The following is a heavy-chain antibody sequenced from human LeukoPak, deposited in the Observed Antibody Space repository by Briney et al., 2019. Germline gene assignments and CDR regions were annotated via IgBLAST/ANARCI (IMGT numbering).Heavy chain of an antibody. V-gene: IGHV3-23*01. D-gene: IGHD2-15*01. Sequence: GGSLRLSCAASGFTFSNYVMNWVRQAPGKGLEWDSAIWGPGNTTYYADSVKGRFTISRDNAKETLYLQMNSLRAEDTAVYYCASRDPCTGGTCYGLGYWGQGTLVTVSS. J-gene: IGHJ4*02. CDR3: ASRDPCTGGTCYGLGY. CDR1: GFTFSNYV. CDR2: IWGPGNTT.